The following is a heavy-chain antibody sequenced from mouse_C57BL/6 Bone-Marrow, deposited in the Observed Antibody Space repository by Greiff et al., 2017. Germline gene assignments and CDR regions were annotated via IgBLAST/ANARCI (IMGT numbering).Heavy chain of an antibody. CDR3: TTSYYGNLRFAY. CDR2: IDPENGDT. CDR1: GFNIKDDY. D-gene: IGHD2-1*01. Sequence: VQLQQSGAELVRPGASVKLSCTASGFNIKDDYMHWVKQRPEQGLEWIGWIDPENGDTEYASKFQGKATITADTSSNTAYLQLSSLTSEDTAVYYCTTSYYGNLRFAYWGQGTLVTVSA. V-gene: IGHV14-4*01. J-gene: IGHJ3*01.